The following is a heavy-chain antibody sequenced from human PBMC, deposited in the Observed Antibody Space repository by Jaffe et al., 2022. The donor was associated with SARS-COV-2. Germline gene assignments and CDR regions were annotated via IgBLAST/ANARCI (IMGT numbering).Heavy chain of an antibody. D-gene: IGHD1-26*01. CDR3: AKGGYSGSAAGRRENHKYDY. CDR1: GFTFSSYT. V-gene: IGHV3-23*01. J-gene: IGHJ4*02. Sequence: EVQLLQSGGGLVQPGGSLRLSCAASGFTFSSYTMGWVRQAPGKGLEWISSLTASGGKSHYADSVKGRFTISRDNGKNTLFLQMNGLRPEDTAVYYCAKGGYSGSAAGRRENHKYDYWGQGNVVGVSS. CDR2: LTASGGKS.